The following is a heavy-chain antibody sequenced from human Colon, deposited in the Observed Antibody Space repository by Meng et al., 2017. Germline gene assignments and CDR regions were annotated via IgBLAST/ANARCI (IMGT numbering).Heavy chain of an antibody. CDR2: TSHSGST. J-gene: IGHJ4*02. D-gene: IGHD3-22*01. V-gene: IGHV4-4*02. Sequence: QAHRHGSVPGLVKPSETRSLTCAFSGGSSRRRDWWSWVRQPPGKGLEWIGETSHSGSTNYSPSLKSRVTISLDKSKNQLSLKLNSVTAADTAVYYCASSDYYRSDYWGQGTLVTVSS. CDR3: ASSDYYRSDY. CDR1: GGSSRRRDW.